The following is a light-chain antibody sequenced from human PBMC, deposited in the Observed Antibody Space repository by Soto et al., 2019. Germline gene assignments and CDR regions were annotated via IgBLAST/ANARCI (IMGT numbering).Light chain of an antibody. CDR1: QSVSSSY. V-gene: IGKV3-20*01. CDR2: GAS. J-gene: IGKJ1*01. Sequence: EIVLTQSPGTLSLSPGERATLSCRASQSVSSSYLAWYQQKPGQAPRLLIYGASSRATGIPDRLSGSGSGTDFTLTISRLEPEDFAVYYCQQYGSSPTWTCGQGTKGDIK. CDR3: QQYGSSPTWT.